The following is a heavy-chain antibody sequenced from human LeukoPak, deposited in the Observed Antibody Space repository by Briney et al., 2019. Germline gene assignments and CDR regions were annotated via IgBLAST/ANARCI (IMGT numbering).Heavy chain of an antibody. Sequence: GGSLRLSCAASGFTFSSYEMNWVRQAPGKGLEWVSYISSSGSTIYYADSVKGRFTISRDNAKNTLFLQMNSLRAEDTAVYYCAKDQGGVIAMGLDYWGQGTLVTVSS. J-gene: IGHJ4*02. V-gene: IGHV3-48*03. CDR3: AKDQGGVIAMGLDY. CDR2: ISSSGSTI. CDR1: GFTFSSYE. D-gene: IGHD3-16*02.